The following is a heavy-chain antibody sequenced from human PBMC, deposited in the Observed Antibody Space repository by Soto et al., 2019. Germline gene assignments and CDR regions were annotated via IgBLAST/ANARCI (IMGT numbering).Heavy chain of an antibody. D-gene: IGHD2-2*01. J-gene: IGHJ5*02. CDR2: IDYSGST. CDR3: ARVRPIIILVPAALGSNWFEP. CDR1: GGYIRSGGYY. V-gene: IGHV4-31*03. Sequence: TLSLTSPASGGYIRSGGYYWSWIRQHPGKGVEGIGYIDYSGSTYYNTSLSSRVTISVDTSKNQFSLKLSSITAAATAVYYCARVRPIIILVPAALGSNWFEPWGQGTLVTVSS.